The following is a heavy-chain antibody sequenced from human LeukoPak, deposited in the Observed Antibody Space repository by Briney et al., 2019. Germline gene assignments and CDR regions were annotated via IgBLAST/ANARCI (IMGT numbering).Heavy chain of an antibody. Sequence: SETLSLTCAVYGGSFSGYYWSWIRHPQGKGLEWIGEINHSGSTNYNPSLKSRVTRSVDTSKNQFSLKLSSVTAADTAVYYCARAALYYYYYMDVWGKGTTVTVSS. CDR2: INHSGST. V-gene: IGHV4-34*01. CDR1: GGSFSGYY. CDR3: ARAALYYYYYMDV. J-gene: IGHJ6*03.